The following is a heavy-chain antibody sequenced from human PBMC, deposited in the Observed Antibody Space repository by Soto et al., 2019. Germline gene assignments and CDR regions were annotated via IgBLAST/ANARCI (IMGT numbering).Heavy chain of an antibody. CDR1: GFTFSSYW. J-gene: IGHJ4*02. Sequence: EVQLVESGGGLVQPGGSLRLSCVDSGFTFSSYWRSWVGQAPGKGLEWVANIKEDGSEINYVDSVKGRFTISRDNTKKLLYLQMNSLRAEDSAVYYCARDEGFSVFHYWGQGALVTVSS. V-gene: IGHV3-7*01. CDR2: IKEDGSEI. D-gene: IGHD3-3*01. CDR3: ARDEGFSVFHY.